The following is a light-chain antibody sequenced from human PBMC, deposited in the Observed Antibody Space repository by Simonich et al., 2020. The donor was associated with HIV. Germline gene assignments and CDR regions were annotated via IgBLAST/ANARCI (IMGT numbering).Light chain of an antibody. CDR1: SSNIGSHY. J-gene: IGLJ3*02. Sequence: QSVLTQPPSASGTPGQRVTISCSGSSSNIGSHYVYWYQQLPGTAPKLLIYRNTQRPEGVPDRFSGSKSGTSASLAISGLRSEDEADYYCAAWDDSLNGPVFGGGTKLTVL. CDR2: RNT. V-gene: IGLV1-47*01. CDR3: AAWDDSLNGPV.